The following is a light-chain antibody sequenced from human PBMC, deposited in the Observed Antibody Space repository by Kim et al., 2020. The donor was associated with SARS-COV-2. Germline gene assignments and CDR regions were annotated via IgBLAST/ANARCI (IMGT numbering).Light chain of an antibody. Sequence: GKTVTISCTRSSGSIARTYVQWYQQRPGSVPTTVIYEDNQRPSGVPNRFSGSIDSSSNSASLTISGLKTEDEADYYCQSYDSSNVVFGGGTQLTVL. V-gene: IGLV6-57*03. J-gene: IGLJ2*01. CDR2: EDN. CDR1: SGSIARTY. CDR3: QSYDSSNVV.